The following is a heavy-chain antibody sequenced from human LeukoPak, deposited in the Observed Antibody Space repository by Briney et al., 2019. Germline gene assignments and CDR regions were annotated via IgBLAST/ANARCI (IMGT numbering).Heavy chain of an antibody. CDR1: GGSISSYY. CDR3: ARDSSGWYNGPFDY. Sequence: TSETLSLTCTVSGGSISSYYWSWIRQPPGKGLEWIGYIYYSGSTNYNPSLKSRVTISVDTSKNQFSLKLSSVTAADTAVYYCARDSSGWYNGPFDYWGQGTLVTVSS. V-gene: IGHV4-59*01. D-gene: IGHD6-19*01. J-gene: IGHJ4*02. CDR2: IYYSGST.